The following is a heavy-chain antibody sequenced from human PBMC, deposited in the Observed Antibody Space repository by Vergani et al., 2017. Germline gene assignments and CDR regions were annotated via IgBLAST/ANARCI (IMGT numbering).Heavy chain of an antibody. J-gene: IGHJ5*02. CDR3: AREWSSSWTANWFDP. D-gene: IGHD6-13*01. Sequence: EVQLVESGGGLVKPGGSLRLSCAASGFTFSSYSMNWVRQAPGKGREWVSSISSSSSYIYYADSVKGRFTISRDNAKNSLYLQMNSLRAEDTAVYYCAREWSSSWTANWFDPWGQGTLVTVSS. CDR2: ISSSSSYI. CDR1: GFTFSSYS. V-gene: IGHV3-21*01.